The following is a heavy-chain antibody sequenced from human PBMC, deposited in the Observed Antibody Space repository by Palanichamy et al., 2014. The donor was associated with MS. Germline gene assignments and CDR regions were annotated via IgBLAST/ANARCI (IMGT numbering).Heavy chain of an antibody. CDR2: MNPRSGIT. CDR3: GRTNGDIDY. Sequence: QVQLVQSGAEVKKPGASVKVSCEASGYTFTTYDINWVRQATGQGLEWMGWMNPRSGITGSAQNFQGRVTMTRDTSISTAYMELSSLRSEDTAVYYCGRTNGDIDYWGQGTLVTVSS. D-gene: IGHD2-8*01. V-gene: IGHV1-8*01. CDR1: GYTFTTYD. J-gene: IGHJ4*02.